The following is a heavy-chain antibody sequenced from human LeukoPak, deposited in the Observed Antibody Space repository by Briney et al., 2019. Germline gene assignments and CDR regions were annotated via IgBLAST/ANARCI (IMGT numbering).Heavy chain of an antibody. CDR2: ITNSGRDA. CDR3: GRGHFGLDV. V-gene: IGHV3-11*06. J-gene: IGHJ6*04. CDR1: GFTFSDHY. Sequence: PGGSLRLSCAASGFTFSDHYVTWIRQAPGNGLEWVSYITNSGRDADYSDSVRGRFTTSRDNAKNSLYLQMNSLRPEDTAIYYCGRGHFGLDVWGKGTTVTVSS.